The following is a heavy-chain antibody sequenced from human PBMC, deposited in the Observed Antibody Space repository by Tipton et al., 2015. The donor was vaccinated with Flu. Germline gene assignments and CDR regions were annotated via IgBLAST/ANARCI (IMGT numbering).Heavy chain of an antibody. CDR2: IYYSGST. J-gene: IGHJ4*02. CDR3: AREERVVVIAIHYFDY. Sequence: TLSLTCTVSGGSISSSSYYWGWIRQPPGKGLVWIGSIYYSGSTYYNPSLKSRVTISVDTSKNQFSLKLSSVTAADTAVYYCAREERVVVIAIHYFDYWGQGTLVTVSS. V-gene: IGHV4-39*07. CDR1: GGSISSSSYY. D-gene: IGHD2-21*01.